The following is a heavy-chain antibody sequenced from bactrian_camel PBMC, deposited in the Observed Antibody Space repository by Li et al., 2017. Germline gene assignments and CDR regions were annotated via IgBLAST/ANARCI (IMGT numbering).Heavy chain of an antibody. J-gene: IGHJ4*01. D-gene: IGHD5*01. CDR1: GYTYSSYC. CDR3: AAGYTVLDLPGNEGYCPPTL. V-gene: IGHV3S1*01. Sequence: HVQLVESGGGSVQAGGSLRLSCAASGYTYSSYCMGWFRQAPDKEREGVASVITIDGTTDYADSVKGRFTISQDNANNMIYLQMNSLRPEDTAMYYCAAGYTVLDLPGNEGYCPPTLRGQGTQVTVS. CDR2: VITIDGTT.